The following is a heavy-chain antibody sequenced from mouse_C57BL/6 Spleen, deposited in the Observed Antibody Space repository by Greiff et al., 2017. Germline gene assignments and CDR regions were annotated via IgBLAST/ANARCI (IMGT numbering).Heavy chain of an antibody. Sequence: DVTLQESGGGLVQPGGSLSLSCAASGFTFTASYMSWVRQPPGTALEWLGFVRNKANGYTTEYSASVKGRFTISRDNSQSILYLQMNALRAEDSATYYCARYSHFDVWGTGTTVTVSS. V-gene: IGHV7-3*01. CDR1: GFTFTASY. CDR2: VRNKANGYTT. J-gene: IGHJ1*03. CDR3: ARYSHFDV.